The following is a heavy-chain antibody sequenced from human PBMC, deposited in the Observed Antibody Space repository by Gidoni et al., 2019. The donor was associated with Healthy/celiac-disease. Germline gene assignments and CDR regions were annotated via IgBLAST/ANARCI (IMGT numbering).Heavy chain of an antibody. V-gene: IGHV4-34*01. CDR3: ARGPRYCSGGSCYLRAIDY. CDR1: GGSFSGYY. J-gene: IGHJ4*02. CDR2: INHSGST. D-gene: IGHD2-15*01. Sequence: QVQLQQWGAGLLKPSETLSLTCAVYGGSFSGYYWSWIRQPPRKGLEWVGEINHSGSTNYNQSLKSRVTISVDTSKNQFSLKLSSVTAADTAVYYCARGPRYCSGGSCYLRAIDYWGQGTLVTVSS.